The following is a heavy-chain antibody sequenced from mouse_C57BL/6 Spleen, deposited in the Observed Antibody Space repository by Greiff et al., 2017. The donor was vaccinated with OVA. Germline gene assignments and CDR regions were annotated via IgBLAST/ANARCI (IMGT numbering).Heavy chain of an antibody. Sequence: VKVVESGPGLVQPSQSLSITCTVSGSSLTSYGVHWVRQSPGKGLEWLGVIWSGGSTDYNAAFISRLSISKDNSKSQVFFKMNSLQADDTAIYYCARKGYYDYDVGYYAMDYWGQGTSVTVSS. CDR3: ARKGYYDYDVGYYAMDY. J-gene: IGHJ4*01. CDR1: GSSLTSYG. V-gene: IGHV2-2*01. CDR2: IWSGGST. D-gene: IGHD2-4*01.